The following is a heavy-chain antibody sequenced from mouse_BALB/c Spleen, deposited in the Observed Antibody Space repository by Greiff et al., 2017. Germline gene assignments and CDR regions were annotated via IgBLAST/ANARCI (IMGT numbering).Heavy chain of an antibody. Sequence: EVKLEESGGGLVQPGGSLRLSCATSGFTFTGYYMSWVRQPPGKALEWLGFIRNKANGYTTEYSASVKGRFTITRDKSHSILYLQMNTLRAEDSATDYCARDKRGLRHLDYWGQGTTLTVSS. CDR2: IRNKANGYTT. D-gene: IGHD2-4*01. CDR3: ARDKRGLRHLDY. CDR1: GFTFTGYY. V-gene: IGHV7-3*02. J-gene: IGHJ2*01.